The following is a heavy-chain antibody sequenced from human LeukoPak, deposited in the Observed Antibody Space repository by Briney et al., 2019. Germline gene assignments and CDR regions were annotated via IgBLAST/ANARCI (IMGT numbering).Heavy chain of an antibody. CDR1: GYTFTSYY. CDR3: ASPLRGGGGDAFGI. J-gene: IGHJ3*02. Sequence: ASVKVSCKASGYTFTSYYMHWVRQAPGQGFEWMGIINPSGGTTSYAQKFQGRVTMTRDTSTSTLYMELSSLRSEDTAVYYCASPLRGGGGDAFGIWGQGTMVTVSS. V-gene: IGHV1-46*01. CDR2: INPSGGTT. D-gene: IGHD3-16*01.